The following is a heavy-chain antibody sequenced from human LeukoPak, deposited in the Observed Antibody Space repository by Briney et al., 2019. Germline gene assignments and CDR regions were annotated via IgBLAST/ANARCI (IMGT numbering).Heavy chain of an antibody. D-gene: IGHD3-10*01. CDR2: ISGNGRDT. J-gene: IGHJ6*02. CDR1: VFTLSSHA. CDR3: AKGGISLVRGSMDV. V-gene: IGHV3-23*01. Sequence: GGSLRLSCAASVFTLSSHAMYWVRPAPGKGLEWVSAISGNGRDTYYADSVKGGFTITRDHSKNPLYLQMSSLRAEDTAVYYCAKGGISLVRGSMDVWGQGTTVTVSS.